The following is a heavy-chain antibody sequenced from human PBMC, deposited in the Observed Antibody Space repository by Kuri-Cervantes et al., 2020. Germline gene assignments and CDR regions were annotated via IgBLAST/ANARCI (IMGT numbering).Heavy chain of an antibody. CDR3: AKDPSGSYSSGWYLDY. CDR2: ISGSGGST. D-gene: IGHD6-19*01. Sequence: GGSLRLSCAASGFTFSSYAMSWVRQAPGKGLEWVSAISGSGGSTYYADSVKGRFTISRDNFKNTLHLQMNSLRAEDTAVYYCAKDPSGSYSSGWYLDYWGQGTLVTVSS. J-gene: IGHJ4*02. V-gene: IGHV3-23*01. CDR1: GFTFSSYA.